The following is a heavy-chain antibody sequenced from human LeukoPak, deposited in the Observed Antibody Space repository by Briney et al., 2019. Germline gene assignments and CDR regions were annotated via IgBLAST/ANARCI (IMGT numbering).Heavy chain of an antibody. V-gene: IGHV1-24*01. CDR1: RYTLTELS. Sequence: GASVKVSCKVSRYTLTELSMHWVRQAPGKGLEWMGGFDPEDGETIYAQKFQGRVAMTEDTSTDTAYMELSSLRSEDTAVYYCATVSYYYGSGSPFDYWGQGTLVTVSS. CDR2: FDPEDGET. CDR3: ATVSYYYGSGSPFDY. J-gene: IGHJ4*02. D-gene: IGHD3-10*01.